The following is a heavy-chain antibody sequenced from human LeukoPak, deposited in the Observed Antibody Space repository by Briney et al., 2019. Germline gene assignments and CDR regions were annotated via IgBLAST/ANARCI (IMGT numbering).Heavy chain of an antibody. D-gene: IGHD5-18*01. Sequence: SETLSLTCTVSGGSMSNYYWSWIRQPPGKGLEWIGYIYHIGNTNYNPSLERRLTISIDKSNNQFSLSLSSVTAADTAIYYCARALGYSYGPDHWGQGTLVIVSS. CDR1: GGSMSNYY. V-gene: IGHV4-59*01. J-gene: IGHJ4*02. CDR3: ARALGYSYGPDH. CDR2: IYHIGNT.